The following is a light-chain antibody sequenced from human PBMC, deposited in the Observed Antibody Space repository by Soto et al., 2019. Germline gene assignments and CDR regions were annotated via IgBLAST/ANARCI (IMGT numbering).Light chain of an antibody. CDR3: QQYNSYPLT. V-gene: IGKV1-16*01. CDR1: QSINNY. J-gene: IGKJ4*01. Sequence: EIQVKLSPSSLSASIGDRVTITCRASQSINNYLNWYQQKPGKAPKVLIYAASSLQSGVPSRFSGSGSGTEFTLTISSLQPDDFATYYCQQYNSYPLTFGGGTKVDIK. CDR2: AAS.